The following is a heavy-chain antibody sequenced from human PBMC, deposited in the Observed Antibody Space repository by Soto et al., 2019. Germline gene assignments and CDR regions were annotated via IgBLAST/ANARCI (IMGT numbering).Heavy chain of an antibody. D-gene: IGHD3-10*01. V-gene: IGHV3-7*05. J-gene: IGHJ4*02. Sequence: GGSLRLSCAASGFTFSSYWMSWARQAPGKGLEWVANIKQDGSEKYYVDSVKGRFTISRDNAKNSLYLQMNSLRAEDTAVYYCARGVQYYYGSGSPNYWGQGTLVTVSS. CDR3: ARGVQYYYGSGSPNY. CDR1: GFTFSSYW. CDR2: IKQDGSEK.